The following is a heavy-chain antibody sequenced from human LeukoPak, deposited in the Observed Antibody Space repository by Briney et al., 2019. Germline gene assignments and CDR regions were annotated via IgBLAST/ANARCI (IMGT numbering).Heavy chain of an antibody. D-gene: IGHD2-8*01. CDR1: GGSISSSSYY. CDR3: ASGGMLEGDYYYYYMDV. V-gene: IGHV4-61*01. Sequence: SETLSLTCTVSGGSISSSSYYRSWIRQPPGKGLEWVGYIYYSGSTNYNPSLKSRVTISVDTSKNQFSLKLSSVTAADTAVYYCASGGMLEGDYYYYYMDVWGKGTTVTVSS. CDR2: IYYSGST. J-gene: IGHJ6*03.